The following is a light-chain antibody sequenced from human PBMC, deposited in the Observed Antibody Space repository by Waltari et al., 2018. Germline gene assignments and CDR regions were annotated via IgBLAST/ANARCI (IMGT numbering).Light chain of an antibody. V-gene: IGKV3-11*01. CDR1: QSVTNY. J-gene: IGKJ4*01. Sequence: DIVLTQSTAILSLSPGEWTSLSCTASQSVTNYLAWYPLKSGQAPRLLIYETSNRATVIPAMFSGSGFGTDCTLTISSLEPEDFAVYYCQQRRNWPLTFGGGTKVEIK. CDR2: ETS. CDR3: QQRRNWPLT.